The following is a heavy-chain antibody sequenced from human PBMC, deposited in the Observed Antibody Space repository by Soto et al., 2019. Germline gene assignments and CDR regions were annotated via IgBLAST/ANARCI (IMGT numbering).Heavy chain of an antibody. V-gene: IGHV5-51*01. J-gene: IGHJ5*02. CDR1: GYKFDSAW. Sequence: VEDLKISCNGVGYKFDSAWLGWVRQMPGKGLEWMGIIKPAASDIRYSPSWRGDVTNSADEDVSTAYLQWSSLNASATVKYYCARELSHICDAWGQGTLVTVSS. CDR3: ARELSHICDA. D-gene: IGHD2-21*01. CDR2: IKPAASDI.